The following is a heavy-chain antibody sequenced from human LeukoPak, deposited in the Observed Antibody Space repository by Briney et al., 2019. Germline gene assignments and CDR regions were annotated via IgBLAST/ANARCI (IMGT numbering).Heavy chain of an antibody. Sequence: GGSLRLSCAASGFTFSSYSTNWVRQAPGKGLEWVSAISGSGGSTYYADSVKGRFTISRDNSKNTLYLQMNSLRAEDTAVYYCARGLRSSGWNGWGQGTLVTVSS. CDR1: GFTFSSYS. D-gene: IGHD6-19*01. CDR2: ISGSGGST. CDR3: ARGLRSSGWNG. V-gene: IGHV3-23*01. J-gene: IGHJ4*02.